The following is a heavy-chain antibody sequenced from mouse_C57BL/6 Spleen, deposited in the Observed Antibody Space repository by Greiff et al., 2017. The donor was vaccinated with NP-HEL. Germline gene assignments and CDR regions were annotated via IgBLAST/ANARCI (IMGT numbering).Heavy chain of an antibody. CDR2: IRPNSGST. CDR3: ARQGPGGTGAGYAD. CDR1: GYTFTSYW. V-gene: IGHV1-64*01. Sequence: QVQLQQPGAELVKPGASVKLSCKASGYTFTSYWMHWVKQRPGQGLEWIGMIRPNSGSTNYNEKLKSKATLTVDKSSSTAYMQLSSLTSEDSAVYYCARQGPGGTGAGYADWGQGTLVTVSA. D-gene: IGHD4-1*01. J-gene: IGHJ3*01.